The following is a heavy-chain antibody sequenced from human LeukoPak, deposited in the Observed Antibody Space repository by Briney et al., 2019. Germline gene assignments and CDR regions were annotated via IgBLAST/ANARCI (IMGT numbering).Heavy chain of an antibody. Sequence: GGSLRLSCAASGFTFSTYGIHWARQAPGKGLEWVGLLSSGGINKHYADSVKGRFIISRDNSMNTLYLQMNSLGVEDTAVYYCARDHAGSGRAFDYWGQGTLVTVSS. D-gene: IGHD2-15*01. J-gene: IGHJ4*02. CDR3: ARDHAGSGRAFDY. CDR1: GFTFSTYG. CDR2: LSSGGINK. V-gene: IGHV3-30*03.